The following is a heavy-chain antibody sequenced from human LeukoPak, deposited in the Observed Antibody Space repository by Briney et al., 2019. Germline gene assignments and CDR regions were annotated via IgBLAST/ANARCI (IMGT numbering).Heavy chain of an antibody. D-gene: IGHD3-22*01. CDR1: GYSFTSYW. CDR3: ARHPYYYDSSGLTEFDY. CDR2: VYPGDSDT. Sequence: GESLKISWKGSGYSFTSYWIGWVRQMPGTGLEGMGIVYPGDSDTRYSPSLQGQVTISADKSISTAYLQLSSLKASDTAMYYCARHPYYYDSSGLTEFDYWGQGTLVTVSS. J-gene: IGHJ4*02. V-gene: IGHV5-51*01.